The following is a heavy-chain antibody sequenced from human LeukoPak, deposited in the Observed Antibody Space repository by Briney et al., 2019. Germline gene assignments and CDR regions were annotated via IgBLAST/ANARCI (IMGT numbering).Heavy chain of an antibody. V-gene: IGHV4-61*02. Sequence: SQTLSLTCTVSGGSISSGSYYWSWIRQPAGKGLEWIGRIYTSGSTNYNPSLKSRVTISVDTSKNQFSLKLSSVTAADTAVYYCARVGPQYCGGDCYSSYYYYYMDVWGKGTTVTVSS. CDR2: IYTSGST. CDR1: GGSISSGSYY. J-gene: IGHJ6*03. CDR3: ARVGPQYCGGDCYSSYYYYYMDV. D-gene: IGHD2-21*01.